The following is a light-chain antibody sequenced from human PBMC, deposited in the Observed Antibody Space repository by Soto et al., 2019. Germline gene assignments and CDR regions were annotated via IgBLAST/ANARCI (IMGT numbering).Light chain of an antibody. Sequence: NFMLTQPHSVSESPGQTVTISCTGSSGSIASNYVQWYQQRPGSAPTTVICENNQRPSGVPDRFSGSIDSSSNSASLTISGLKTEDEADYYCQSYNNTNQVFGGGTKLTVL. CDR1: SGSIASNY. J-gene: IGLJ3*02. CDR3: QSYNNTNQV. CDR2: ENN. V-gene: IGLV6-57*02.